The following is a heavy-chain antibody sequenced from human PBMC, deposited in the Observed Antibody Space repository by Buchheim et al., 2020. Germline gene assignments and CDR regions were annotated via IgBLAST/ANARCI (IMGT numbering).Heavy chain of an antibody. CDR3: AKDGFDGDYFDY. CDR2: ISDSGGST. CDR1: GFSFSSYA. D-gene: IGHD3-10*01. Sequence: EVQLLESGGGLVQPGGSLRLSCAASGFSFSSYAMSWVRQAPGKGLEWVSTISDSGGSTNYADSVKGRFTISRDNSKNTLSLQMNSLRAEDTAVYYCAKDGFDGDYFDYWGQGTL. V-gene: IGHV3-23*01. J-gene: IGHJ4*02.